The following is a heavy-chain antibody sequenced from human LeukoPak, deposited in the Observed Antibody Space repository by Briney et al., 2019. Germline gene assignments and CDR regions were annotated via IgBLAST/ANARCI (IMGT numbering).Heavy chain of an antibody. CDR2: IGSSRRYI. CDR1: GITFSRHS. CDR3: TRGLEYSSTDAFDI. V-gene: IGHV3-21*01. Sequence: PGGFLRLSCEVSGITFSRHSMNWVRQAPGKGLEWVASIGSSRRYIYHADSVRGRFTISGDNAEKSLYLEMNSLRVEDTAVYYCTRGLEYSSTDAFDIWGQGIMVTVSS. J-gene: IGHJ3*02. D-gene: IGHD6-6*01.